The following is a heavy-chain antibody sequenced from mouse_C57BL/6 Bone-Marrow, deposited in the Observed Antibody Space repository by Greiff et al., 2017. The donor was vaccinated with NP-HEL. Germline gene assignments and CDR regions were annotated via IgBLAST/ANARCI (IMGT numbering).Heavy chain of an antibody. CDR1: GFTFSSYA. J-gene: IGHJ2*01. Sequence: EVQGVESGGGLVKPGGSLKLSCAASGFTFSSYAMSWVRQTPEKRLEWVATISDGGSYTYSPDNVKGRFTISRDNAKNNLYLQMSHLKSEDTAMYYCAREDYWGQGTTRTVSS. V-gene: IGHV5-4*01. CDR3: AREDY. CDR2: ISDGGSYT.